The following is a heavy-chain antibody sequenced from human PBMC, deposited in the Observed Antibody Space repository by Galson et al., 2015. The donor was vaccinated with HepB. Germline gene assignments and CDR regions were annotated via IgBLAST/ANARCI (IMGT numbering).Heavy chain of an antibody. D-gene: IGHD3-22*01. J-gene: IGHJ5*02. CDR3: AKVTGDYYDSSGYSP. CDR2: ISYDGSNK. CDR1: GFTFSSYG. V-gene: IGHV3-30*18. Sequence: SLRLSCAASGFTFSSYGMHWVRQAPGKGLEWVAVISYDGSNKYYADSVKGRFTISRDNSKNTLYLQMNSLRAEDTAVYYCAKVTGDYYDSSGYSPWGQGTLVTVSS.